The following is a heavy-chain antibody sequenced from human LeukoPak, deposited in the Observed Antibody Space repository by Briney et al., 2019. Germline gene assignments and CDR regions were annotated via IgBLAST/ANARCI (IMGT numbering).Heavy chain of an antibody. J-gene: IGHJ6*02. CDR1: GYTFAGYY. Sequence: ASVKVSCKASGYTFAGYYIHWVRQAPGQGLEWMGWVNPNSGGTIYEEKFQGRVNMTRDTSISTAYMELTGLRSDDTAVYYCARRLQIVWYGLDVWGQGTSVTVSS. CDR3: ARRLQIVWYGLDV. V-gene: IGHV1-2*02. D-gene: IGHD2-21*01. CDR2: VNPNSGGT.